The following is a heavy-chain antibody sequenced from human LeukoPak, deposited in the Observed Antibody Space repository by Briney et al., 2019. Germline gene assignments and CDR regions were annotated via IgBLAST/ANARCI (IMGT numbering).Heavy chain of an antibody. CDR3: AKESFWSPPYYFDY. J-gene: IGHJ4*02. D-gene: IGHD3-3*01. V-gene: IGHV3-30*18. Sequence: GRSLRLSWAASGFTFSSYGMHWVRQAAGKGLEWVAVISYDGSNKYYADSVKGRFSISRDNSTNTLYLQMNSLRAEDTAVYYCAKESFWSPPYYFDYWGQGTLVTVSS. CDR1: GFTFSSYG. CDR2: ISYDGSNK.